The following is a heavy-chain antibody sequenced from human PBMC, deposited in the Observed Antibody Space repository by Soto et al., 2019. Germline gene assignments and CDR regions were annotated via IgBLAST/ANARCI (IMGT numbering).Heavy chain of an antibody. J-gene: IGHJ4*02. CDR3: ASLNMVRGVAFDF. CDR2: INPSGGST. V-gene: IGHV1-46*01. D-gene: IGHD3-10*01. Sequence: QVQLVQSGAEVKKPGASVKVSCKASGYTFTSYYMHWVRQAPGQGLEWMGIINPSGGSTSYAQKFQGRVTMTRDTSTSTVYMELSSLRSEDTAVYYCASLNMVRGVAFDFWGQGTLVTVSS. CDR1: GYTFTSYY.